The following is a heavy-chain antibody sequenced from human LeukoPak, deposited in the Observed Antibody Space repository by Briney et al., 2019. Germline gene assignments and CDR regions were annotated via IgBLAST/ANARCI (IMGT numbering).Heavy chain of an antibody. CDR2: IRSKTYGGTRTT. J-gene: IGHJ6*04. CDR1: GFIFRNAW. Sequence: GGSLRLSCAASGFIFRNAWMTWVRHAPGKGLEWVGHIRSKTYGGTRTTDYATPLKGRFTISRDDSEDTVYLQMSSLKTEDTAVYYCSTTLKAAAGMDVWGKGTTVTVSS. CDR3: STTLKAAAGMDV. D-gene: IGHD6-13*01. V-gene: IGHV3-15*01.